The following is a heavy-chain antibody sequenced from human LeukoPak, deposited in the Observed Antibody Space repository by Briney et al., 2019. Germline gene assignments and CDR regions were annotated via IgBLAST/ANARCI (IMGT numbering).Heavy chain of an antibody. J-gene: IGHJ4*02. CDR2: IIPIFGTA. Sequence: GASVKVSCKASGYTFTNYAISWVRQAPGQGLEWMGGIIPIFGTANYAQKFQGRVTITADESTSTAYMELSSLRSEDTAVYYCASRITIFGVAGTLFDYWGQGTLVTVSS. V-gene: IGHV1-69*13. D-gene: IGHD3-3*01. CDR3: ASRITIFGVAGTLFDY. CDR1: GYTFTNYA.